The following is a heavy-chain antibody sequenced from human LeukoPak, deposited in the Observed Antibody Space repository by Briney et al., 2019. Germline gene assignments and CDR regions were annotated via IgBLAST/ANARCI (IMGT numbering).Heavy chain of an antibody. D-gene: IGHD3-22*01. V-gene: IGHV4-4*07. J-gene: IGHJ2*01. CDR2: IYTSGST. Sequence: SETLSLTCTVSGGSISSYYWSWIRQPAGKGLEWIGRIYTSGSTNYNPSLKSRATMSVDTSKNQFSLKLSSVTAADTAVYYCAREYYYDSSGYYYWYFDLWGRGTLVTVSS. CDR3: AREYYYDSSGYYYWYFDL. CDR1: GGSISSYY.